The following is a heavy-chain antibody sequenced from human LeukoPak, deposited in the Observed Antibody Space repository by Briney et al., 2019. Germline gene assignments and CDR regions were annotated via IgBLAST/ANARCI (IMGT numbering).Heavy chain of an antibody. J-gene: IGHJ5*02. Sequence: ASVKVSCKASGYTFTGYYMHWVRQAPGQGLEWMGWINPNSGGTNYAQKFQGRVTMTRDTSISTAYMELSRLRSDDTAVYYCARGYYDFWSGYLENNWFDPWRQGTLVTVSS. CDR2: INPNSGGT. V-gene: IGHV1-2*02. CDR1: GYTFTGYY. CDR3: ARGYYDFWSGYLENNWFDP. D-gene: IGHD3-3*01.